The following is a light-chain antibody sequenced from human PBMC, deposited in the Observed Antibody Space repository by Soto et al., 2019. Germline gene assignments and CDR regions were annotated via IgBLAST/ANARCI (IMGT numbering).Light chain of an antibody. Sequence: QSVLTQPHSASGTPGQRVTISCSGSSSNIGTSSVHWFQQLPGTAPKLLTSTTNQRPSGVPERFSGSKSGTSASLAISGLQSEDEADYYCAAWDDSLNGHVFGTGTKVT. CDR3: AAWDDSLNGHV. CDR1: SSNIGTSS. CDR2: TTN. V-gene: IGLV1-44*01. J-gene: IGLJ1*01.